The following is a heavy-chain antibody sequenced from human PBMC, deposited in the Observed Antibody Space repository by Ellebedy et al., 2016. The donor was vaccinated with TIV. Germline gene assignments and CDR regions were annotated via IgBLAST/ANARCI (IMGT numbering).Heavy chain of an antibody. CDR3: ATDGSYGDYRSPTHAFVM. CDR2: INQGGSER. V-gene: IGHV3-7*01. J-gene: IGHJ3*02. D-gene: IGHD4-17*01. CDR1: GFSFRSYW. Sequence: GESLKISCGTSGFSFRSYWMTWVRQAPGKGLEWVANINQGGSERHYEDSVKGRFTIARDNAKNSLFLQMSSLRVEDTAVYYCATDGSYGDYRSPTHAFVMWGQGTMVAVSS.